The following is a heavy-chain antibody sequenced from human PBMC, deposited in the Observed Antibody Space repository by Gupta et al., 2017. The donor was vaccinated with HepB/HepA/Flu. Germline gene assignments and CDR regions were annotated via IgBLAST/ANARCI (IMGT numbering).Heavy chain of an antibody. CDR2: ISSSGSTI. V-gene: IGHV3-11*04. CDR3: ARGGVESLFDY. D-gene: IGHD5-24*01. CDR1: SDYY. Sequence: SDYYMSWIRQAPGKGLEWVSYISSSGSTIYYADSVKGRFTISRDNAKNSLYPQMNSLRAEDTAVYYCARGGVESLFDYWGQGTLVTVSS. J-gene: IGHJ4*02.